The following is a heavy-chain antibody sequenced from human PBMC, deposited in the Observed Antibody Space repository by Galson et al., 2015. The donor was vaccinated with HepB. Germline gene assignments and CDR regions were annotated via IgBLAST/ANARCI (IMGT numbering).Heavy chain of an antibody. Sequence: SLRLSCAASGFTFSRYSMNWVRQAPGKGLEWVSYISDSSGTIYYADSVKGRFIISRDNAKSSLYLQMNSLRVEDTAVYYCARDIYNSGWPSDYWGQGTLVTVSS. CDR1: GFTFSRYS. CDR3: ARDIYNSGWPSDY. J-gene: IGHJ4*02. D-gene: IGHD6-19*01. V-gene: IGHV3-48*01. CDR2: ISDSSGTI.